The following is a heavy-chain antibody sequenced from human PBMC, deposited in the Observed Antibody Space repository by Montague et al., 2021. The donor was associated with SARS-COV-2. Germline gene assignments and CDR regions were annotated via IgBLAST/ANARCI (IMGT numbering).Heavy chain of an antibody. CDR2: IYHTGST. Sequence: TLSLTYTVSGGSISSGGYYWSWIRQHPGKGLEWIGYIYHTGSTHYNPSLKSRVTISKETSKNHFSLNLSPVTAADSAVYYCARDSGYYDSSGYSYDAFDIWGQGTMVTVSS. V-gene: IGHV4-31*03. CDR3: ARDSGYYDSSGYSYDAFDI. J-gene: IGHJ3*02. D-gene: IGHD3-22*01. CDR1: GGSISSGGYY.